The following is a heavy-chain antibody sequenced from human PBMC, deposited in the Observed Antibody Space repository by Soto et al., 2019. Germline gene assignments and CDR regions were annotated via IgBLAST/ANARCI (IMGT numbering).Heavy chain of an antibody. CDR2: INSDGSST. CDR3: AREGGRWFGELPPKY. V-gene: IGHV3-74*01. Sequence: EVQLVESGGGLVQPGGSLRLSCAASGFTFSSYWMHWVRQAPGKGLVWVSRINSDGSSTSYADSVKGRFTISRDNAKNTLYLQMNSLRAEDTAVYYCAREGGRWFGELPPKYWGQGTLVTVSS. D-gene: IGHD3-10*01. CDR1: GFTFSSYW. J-gene: IGHJ4*02.